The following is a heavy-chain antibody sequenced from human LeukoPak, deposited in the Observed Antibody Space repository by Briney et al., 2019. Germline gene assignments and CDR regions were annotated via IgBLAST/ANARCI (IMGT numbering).Heavy chain of an antibody. D-gene: IGHD3-10*01. J-gene: IGHJ5*02. CDR1: GYTFTSYY. CDR2: ISPNSGGT. Sequence: ASVKVSCKASGYTFTSYYMHWVRQAPGQGLEWMGWISPNSGGTKYAQKFQGRVTMTRDTSISTGYMELSRLRSDDTAVYYCAREASGSWFDPWGQGTLVTVSS. CDR3: AREASGSWFDP. V-gene: IGHV1-2*02.